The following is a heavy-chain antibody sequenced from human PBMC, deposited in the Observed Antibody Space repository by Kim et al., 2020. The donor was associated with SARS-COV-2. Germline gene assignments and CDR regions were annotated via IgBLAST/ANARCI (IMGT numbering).Heavy chain of an antibody. Sequence: ASVKVSCKASGYTFTSYARHWVRQAPGQRLEWMGWINAGNGNTKYSRKFQGRVTITRDTSASTAYMELSSLRSEDTAVYYCARDMGTVREVILDYYYGMEVWGQGTTVTVSS. CDR3: ARDMGTVREVILDYYYGMEV. CDR1: GYTFTSYA. D-gene: IGHD3-10*01. CDR2: INAGNGNT. J-gene: IGHJ6*02. V-gene: IGHV1-3*01.